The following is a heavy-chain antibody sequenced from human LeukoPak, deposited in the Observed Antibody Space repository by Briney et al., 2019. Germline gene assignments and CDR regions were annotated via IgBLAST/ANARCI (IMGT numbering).Heavy chain of an antibody. CDR1: GFTFSSYG. CDR3: AILDS. CDR2: IRYDGSNK. V-gene: IGHV3-30*02. Sequence: GGSLRLSCAASGFTFSSYGIHWVRQAPGKGLEWVAFIRYDGSNKYYADSAKGRFTVSRDNSKNTVYLQMNSLRGEDTAVYSCAILDSWGQGTLVTVSS. J-gene: IGHJ5*01.